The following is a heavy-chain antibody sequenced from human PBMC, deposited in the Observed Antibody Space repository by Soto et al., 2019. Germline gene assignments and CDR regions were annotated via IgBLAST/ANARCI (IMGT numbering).Heavy chain of an antibody. V-gene: IGHV4-39*01. D-gene: IGHD2-2*02. CDR1: GGSISSSSYY. CDR3: ASGWTSTSCYNTRYYYYGMDV. Sequence: PSETLSLTCTVSGGSISSSSYYWGWIRQPPGKGLEWIGSIYYSGSTYYNPSLKSRVTISVDTSKNPFSLKLSSVTAADTAVYYWASGWTSTSCYNTRYYYYGMDVWGQGTRVPVSS. J-gene: IGHJ6*02. CDR2: IYYSGST.